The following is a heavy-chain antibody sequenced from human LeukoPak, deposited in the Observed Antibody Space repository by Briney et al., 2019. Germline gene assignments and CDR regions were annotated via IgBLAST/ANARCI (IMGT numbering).Heavy chain of an antibody. V-gene: IGHV4-39*07. CDR3: ARFSSGWDDAFDI. Sequence: SETLSLTCTVSGGSISSSSYYWGWIRQPPGKGLEWIGSIYYSGSTNYNPSLKSRVTISVDTSKNQFSLKLSSVTAADTAVYYCARFSSGWDDAFDIWGQGTMVTVSS. D-gene: IGHD6-19*01. CDR1: GGSISSSSYY. CDR2: IYYSGST. J-gene: IGHJ3*02.